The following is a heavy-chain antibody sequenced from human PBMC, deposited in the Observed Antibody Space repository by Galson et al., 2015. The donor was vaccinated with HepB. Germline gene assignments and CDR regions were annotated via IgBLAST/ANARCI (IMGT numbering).Heavy chain of an antibody. Sequence: SLRLSCAASGFTFSSYDIHWVRQAPGKGLDWVAVLSNVGTKEYYEDSVKGRFTISRDNSRNTVYLEMNSLRAEDTAVYYCARGYGGSDWRLNCWGQGTQVTVSS. D-gene: IGHD6-19*01. V-gene: IGHV3-30-3*01. CDR3: ARGYGGSDWRLNC. CDR1: GFTFSSYD. J-gene: IGHJ4*02. CDR2: LSNVGTKE.